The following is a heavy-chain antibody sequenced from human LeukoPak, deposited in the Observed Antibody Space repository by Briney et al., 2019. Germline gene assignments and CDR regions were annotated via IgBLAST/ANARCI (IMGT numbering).Heavy chain of an antibody. Sequence: GGSLRLSCAASGFTFSSYGMHWVRQAPGKGLEWVAVIWYDGSNKYYADSVKGRFTISRDNSKTTLYLQMNSLRAEDTAVYYCARVGSSWSNYYYYYMDVWGKGTTVTVSS. CDR3: ARVGSSWSNYYYYYMDV. D-gene: IGHD6-13*01. V-gene: IGHV3-33*01. J-gene: IGHJ6*03. CDR1: GFTFSSYG. CDR2: IWYDGSNK.